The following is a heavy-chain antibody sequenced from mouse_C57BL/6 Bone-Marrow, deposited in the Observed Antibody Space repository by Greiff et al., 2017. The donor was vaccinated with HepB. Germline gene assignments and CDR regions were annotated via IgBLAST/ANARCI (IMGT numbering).Heavy chain of an antibody. CDR2: INPYNGGT. J-gene: IGHJ3*01. CDR3: ARPGYGNYPWFAY. Sequence: EVKLMESGPVLVKPGASVKMSCKASGYTFTDYYMNWVKQSHGKSLEWIGVINPYNGGTSYNQKFKGKATLTVDKSSSTAYMELNSLTSEDSAVYYCARPGYGNYPWFAYWGQGTLVTVSA. CDR1: GYTFTDYY. D-gene: IGHD2-10*02. V-gene: IGHV1-19*01.